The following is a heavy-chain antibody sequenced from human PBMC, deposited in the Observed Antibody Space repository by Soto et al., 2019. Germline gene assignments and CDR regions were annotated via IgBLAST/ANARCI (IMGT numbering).Heavy chain of an antibody. Sequence: GASVKVSCKASGGTFSSYTISWVRQAPGQGLEWMGRIIPILGITNYAQKYQGRVTITTDKSTSTAYMELSSLRSEDTAVYYCESCQDLGVVGLPAYNWFDPWGQGTLVTVSS. CDR3: ESCQDLGVVGLPAYNWFDP. CDR1: GGTFSSYT. V-gene: IGHV1-69*02. J-gene: IGHJ5*02. D-gene: IGHD2-2*01. CDR2: IIPILGIT.